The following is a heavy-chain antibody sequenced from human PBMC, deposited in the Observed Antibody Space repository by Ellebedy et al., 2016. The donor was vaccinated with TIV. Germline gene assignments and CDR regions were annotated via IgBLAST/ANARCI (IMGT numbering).Heavy chain of an antibody. CDR1: GFTFSSYD. CDR2: ISYDGSAK. J-gene: IGHJ4*02. CDR3: GKDHDSSRSYITGDY. D-gene: IGHD6-19*01. Sequence: GESLKISCAASGFTFSSYDMHWVRQAPGKGLEWLAVISYDGSAKYYADSVKGRFTISRDNSKKTMYLQMNSLRAEDTAVYYCGKDHDSSRSYITGDYWGQGTLVTVSS. V-gene: IGHV3-30*18.